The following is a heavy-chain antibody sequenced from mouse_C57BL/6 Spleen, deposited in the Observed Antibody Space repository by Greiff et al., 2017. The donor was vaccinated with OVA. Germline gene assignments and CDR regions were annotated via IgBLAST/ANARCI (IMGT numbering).Heavy chain of an antibody. CDR2: IDPSDSYT. V-gene: IGHV1-59*01. D-gene: IGHD1-1*01. CDR1: GYTFTSYW. J-gene: IGHJ2*01. CDR3: ARYGGNYYGSSYESFCFDY. Sequence: VQLKQPGAELVRPGTSVKLSCKASGYTFTSYWMHWVKQRPGQGLEWIGVIDPSDSYTNYNQKFKGKATLTVDTSSSTAYMQLSSLTSEDSAVYYCARYGGNYYGSSYESFCFDYWGQGTTLTVSS.